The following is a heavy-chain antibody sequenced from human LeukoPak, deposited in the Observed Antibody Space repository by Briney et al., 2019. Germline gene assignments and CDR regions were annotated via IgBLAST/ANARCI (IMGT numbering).Heavy chain of an antibody. D-gene: IGHD2-2*01. CDR2: ISAYNGNT. Sequence: GASVKVSCKASGGTFSSYAISWVRQAPGQGLEWMGWISAYNGNTNYAQKLQGRVTMTTDTSTSTAYMELRSLRSDDTAVYYCARVVVVPAASSFDYWGQGTLVTVSS. CDR3: ARVVVVPAASSFDY. J-gene: IGHJ4*02. V-gene: IGHV1-18*01. CDR1: GGTFSSYA.